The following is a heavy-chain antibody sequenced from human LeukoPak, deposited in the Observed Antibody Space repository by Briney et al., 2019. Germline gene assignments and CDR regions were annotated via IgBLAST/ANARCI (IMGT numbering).Heavy chain of an antibody. D-gene: IGHD2-15*01. J-gene: IGHJ6*04. Sequence: ASVKVSCKASGYTFTSYGISWVRQAPGQGLEWMGWISAYNGSTNYAQKLQGRVTMTTDTSTSTAYMELRSLRSDDTAVYYCARDGDRYCSGGSCYYYYYGMDVWGKGTTVTVSS. CDR2: ISAYNGST. V-gene: IGHV1-18*04. CDR3: ARDGDRYCSGGSCYYYYYGMDV. CDR1: GYTFTSYG.